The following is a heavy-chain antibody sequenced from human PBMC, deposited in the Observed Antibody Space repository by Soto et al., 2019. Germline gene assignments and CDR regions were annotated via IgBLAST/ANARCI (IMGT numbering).Heavy chain of an antibody. CDR2: SYYSGST. CDR1: GGSISSYY. D-gene: IGHD3-10*01. CDR3: ARVWGGAFDI. Sequence: QVQLQESGPGLVKPSETLSLTCTVSGGSISSYYWSWIRQPPGKGLEWIGYSYYSGSTNYNPPLKGRVTISVDASKAQFPLNRRSATAADTSVYYCARVWGGAFDIWGQGTLVTVSS. V-gene: IGHV4-59*01. J-gene: IGHJ3*02.